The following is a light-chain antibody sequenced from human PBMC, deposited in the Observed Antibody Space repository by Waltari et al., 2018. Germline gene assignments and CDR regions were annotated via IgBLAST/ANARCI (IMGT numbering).Light chain of an antibody. CDR2: EAT. CDR3: CAYAGSSTFGWV. Sequence: QSALTHPASVSASPGQSITISCTGSTVVVWQYNLVSCYQQHPSIPPKLMGYEATKRPSGVSDRFSGSNSGNTASLTISGLQAEDEAAYYCCAYAGSSTFGWVFGGGTKLTVL. V-gene: IGLV2-23*02. J-gene: IGLJ3*02. CDR1: TVVVWQYNL.